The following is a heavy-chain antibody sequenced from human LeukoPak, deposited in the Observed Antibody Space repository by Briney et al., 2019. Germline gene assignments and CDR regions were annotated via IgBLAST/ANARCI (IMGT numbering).Heavy chain of an antibody. CDR1: NSVSSGYH. Sequence: SSETLSLTCSGNSVSSGYHWVWIRQPPGGGLEWIGSTYHRGNTYYNSSLKSRASISIDMSKSQVSLNLSSVTAADTAVYYCARGLKSECAHGVCYGNYCYMDVWGEGTTVTVSS. CDR2: TYHRGNT. J-gene: IGHJ6*03. V-gene: IGHV4-38-2*02. D-gene: IGHD2-8*01. CDR3: ARGLKSECAHGVCYGNYCYMDV.